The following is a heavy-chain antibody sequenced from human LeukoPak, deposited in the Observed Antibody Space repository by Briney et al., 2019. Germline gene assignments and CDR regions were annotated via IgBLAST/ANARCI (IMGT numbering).Heavy chain of an antibody. J-gene: IGHJ4*02. CDR1: GGSISSYY. D-gene: IGHD3-22*01. V-gene: IGHV4-59*01. CDR2: IYYSGST. Sequence: SETLSFTCTVSGGSISSYYWSWIRQPPGKGLEWIGYIYYSGSTNYNPSLKSRVTISVDTSKNQFSLKLSSVTAADTAVYYCARVGYYYDSRALDYWGQGTLVTVSS. CDR3: ARVGYYYDSRALDY.